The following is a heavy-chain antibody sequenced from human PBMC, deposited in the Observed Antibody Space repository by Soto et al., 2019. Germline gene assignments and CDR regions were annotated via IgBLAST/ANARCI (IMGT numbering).Heavy chain of an antibody. Sequence: SETLSLTCAVYGGSFSGYCWTWVRQPAGKGLEWIGDVNHSGSTNQNPSLKSRVTISVDTSKNQFSLKLKSVTAADTAVYFCARGITTIPAVQGDAPDNCYFDSWGLGILVTVSS. V-gene: IGHV4-34*01. CDR1: GGSFSGYC. CDR2: VNHSGST. CDR3: ARGITTIPAVQGDAPDNCYFDS. J-gene: IGHJ4*02. D-gene: IGHD3-22*01.